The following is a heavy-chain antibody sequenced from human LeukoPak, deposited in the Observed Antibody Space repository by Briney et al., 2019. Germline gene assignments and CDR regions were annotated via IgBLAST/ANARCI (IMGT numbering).Heavy chain of an antibody. CDR3: ARGDAFDI. CDR2: IYYSGST. Sequence: PSETLSLTCTVSGGSVSSSNYYWSWIRQPPGKGLEWIGYIYYSGSTNYNPSLKSRVTISVDTSKNQFSLKLSSVTAADTAVYYCARGDAFDIWGQGTMVTVSS. V-gene: IGHV4-61*01. CDR1: GGSVSSSNYY. J-gene: IGHJ3*02.